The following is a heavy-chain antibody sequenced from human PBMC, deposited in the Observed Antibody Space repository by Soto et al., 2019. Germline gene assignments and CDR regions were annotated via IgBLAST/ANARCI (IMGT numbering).Heavy chain of an antibody. CDR2: ISGSGDRT. CDR3: VKDDGGYPSTAPH. V-gene: IGHV3-23*01. D-gene: IGHD3-22*01. Sequence: EVQLLESGGGLAQPGGSLRLSCAASGITISNNPMSWVRQAPGKGLDWVSGISGSGDRTYYADSAKGRFTISKDITRNSLSLQLDSLGVEDTAVYFCVKDDGGYPSTAPHWGQGTLVTVSS. CDR1: GITISNNP. J-gene: IGHJ4*02.